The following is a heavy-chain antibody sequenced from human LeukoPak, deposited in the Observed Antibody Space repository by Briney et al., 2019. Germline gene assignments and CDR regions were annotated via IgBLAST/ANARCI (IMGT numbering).Heavy chain of an antibody. CDR1: GFPFSSYW. Sequence: GGSLRLSCVASGFPFSSYWMTWVRQAPGKGPEWVANIKQDGSKKSYVDSVKGRFTISRDNAKNSLYLQMNSLRAEDTAIYYCTRVGYIDEGIDYWGQGTLVTVSS. V-gene: IGHV3-7*04. CDR3: TRVGYIDEGIDY. J-gene: IGHJ4*02. D-gene: IGHD5-24*01. CDR2: IKQDGSKK.